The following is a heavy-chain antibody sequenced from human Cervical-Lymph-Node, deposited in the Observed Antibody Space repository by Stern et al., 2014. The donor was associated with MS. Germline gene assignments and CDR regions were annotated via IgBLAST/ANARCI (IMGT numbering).Heavy chain of an antibody. CDR3: AREGGKIAEYFQH. V-gene: IGHV3-33*01. CDR2: IWDDGSNR. Sequence: VQLVESGGGVVQPGRSLRLSCAASGFTFSSSGMHWVRQAPGKGLEWLAIIWDDGSNRYYADSVKGRFTISRDNSKNTLYLQMNSLRAEDTAVYYCAREGGKIAEYFQHWGQGTLVTVSS. CDR1: GFTFSSSG. D-gene: IGHD4-23*01. J-gene: IGHJ1*01.